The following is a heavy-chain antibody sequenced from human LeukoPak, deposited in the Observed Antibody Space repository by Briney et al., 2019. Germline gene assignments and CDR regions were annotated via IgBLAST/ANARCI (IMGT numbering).Heavy chain of an antibody. CDR2: ISGSGGST. CDR1: GFTFSSYG. CDR3: AKTLGYCSGGSCYSGVIDY. D-gene: IGHD2-15*01. V-gene: IGHV3-23*01. Sequence: GGSLRLSCAASGFTFSSYGMSWVRQAPGKGREWVSAISGSGGSTYYADSMKGRFTISRDSSKNTLYLQMNSLRAEDTAVYYCAKTLGYCSGGSCYSGVIDYWGQGTLVTVSS. J-gene: IGHJ4*02.